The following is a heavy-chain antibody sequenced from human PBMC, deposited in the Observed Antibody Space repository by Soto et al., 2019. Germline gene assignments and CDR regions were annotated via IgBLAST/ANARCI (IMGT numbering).Heavy chain of an antibody. Sequence: GALRLSCAASGFIFENFGMSWVRQAPGKGLEWISSISGSGFKKYYADSVKGRFTISRDNSKSTVYLELNNLSAEDTAVYHCAKNQGVELVPLATVDWFDPWGQGSVVTRLL. V-gene: IGHV3-23*01. J-gene: IGHJ5*02. D-gene: IGHD1-26*01. CDR3: AKNQGVELVPLATVDWFDP. CDR1: GFIFENFG. CDR2: ISGSGFKK.